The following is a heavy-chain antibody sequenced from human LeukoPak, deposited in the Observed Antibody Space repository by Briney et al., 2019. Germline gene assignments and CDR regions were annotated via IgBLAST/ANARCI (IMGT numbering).Heavy chain of an antibody. D-gene: IGHD1-26*01. CDR2: ISYDGSNK. J-gene: IGHJ4*02. CDR1: GFTFSSYG. CDR3: AKDARNLGSPLEINYFDY. V-gene: IGHV3-30*18. Sequence: GGSLRLSCAASGFTFSSYGMRWVRQAPGKGLEWVAVISYDGSNKYYADSVKGRFTISRDNSKNTLYLQMNSLRAEDTAVYYCAKDARNLGSPLEINYFDYWGQGTLVTVSS.